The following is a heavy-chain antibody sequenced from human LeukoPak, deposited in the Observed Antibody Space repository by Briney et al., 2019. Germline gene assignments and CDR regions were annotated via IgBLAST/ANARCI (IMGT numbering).Heavy chain of an antibody. Sequence: GESLKISCKGSGYSFANYWIGWVRQMPGKGLEWMGIIYPGDSQTRYSPSFQGQVTISADKFISTAYLQWSSLKASDTAIYYCARSSVNWFDPWGQGTLATVSS. CDR1: GYSFANYW. V-gene: IGHV5-51*01. D-gene: IGHD3-3*01. J-gene: IGHJ5*02. CDR2: IYPGDSQT. CDR3: ARSSVNWFDP.